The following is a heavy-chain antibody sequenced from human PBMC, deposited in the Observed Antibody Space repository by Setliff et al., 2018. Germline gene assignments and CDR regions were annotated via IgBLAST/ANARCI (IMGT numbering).Heavy chain of an antibody. CDR1: GGSISYFY. D-gene: IGHD3-22*01. CDR3: ARGDDFHDGSGYYNP. CDR2: IYDNDFA. J-gene: IGHJ5*02. V-gene: IGHV4-59*01. Sequence: WETLCLTCAASGGSISYFYWSWIRQPPGKGLEWIGYIYDNDFANYNPSFRSRVSITVEASKNQFSLKLTSVTAADTAVYYCARGDDFHDGSGYYNPWGQGTLVTVSS.